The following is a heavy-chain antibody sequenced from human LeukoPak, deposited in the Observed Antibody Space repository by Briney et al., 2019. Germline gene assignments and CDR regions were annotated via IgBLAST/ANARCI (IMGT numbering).Heavy chain of an antibody. Sequence: PGGSLRLSCAASGFTFSSYAMSWVRQAPGKGLEWVSAISGSGGSTYYADSVKGRFTISRDNSKNTLYLQMNSLRAEDTAVYWCAKGYCSDGSCSYYFDHWGLGTLVTVSS. CDR3: AKGYCSDGSCSYYFDH. V-gene: IGHV3-23*01. CDR2: ISGSGGST. D-gene: IGHD2-15*01. J-gene: IGHJ4*02. CDR1: GFTFSSYA.